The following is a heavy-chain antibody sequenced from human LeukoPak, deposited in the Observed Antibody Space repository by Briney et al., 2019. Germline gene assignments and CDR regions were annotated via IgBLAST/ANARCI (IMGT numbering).Heavy chain of an antibody. V-gene: IGHV3-21*04. CDR3: AKEGGYYYYYYMDV. D-gene: IGHD3-16*01. Sequence: PGGSLRLSCAASGFTFSSYSMNWVRQAPGKGLEWVSSISSSSSYIYYADSVKGRFTISRDNAKNSLYLQMNNLRAEDTAVYYCAKEGGYYYYYYMDVWGKGTTVTISS. J-gene: IGHJ6*03. CDR1: GFTFSSYS. CDR2: ISSSSSYI.